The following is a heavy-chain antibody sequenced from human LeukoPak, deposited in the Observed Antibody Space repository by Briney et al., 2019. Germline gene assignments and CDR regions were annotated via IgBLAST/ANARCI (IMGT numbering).Heavy chain of an antibody. V-gene: IGHV3-23*01. D-gene: IGHD1-26*01. Sequence: GGSLRLSCAASGFTFSSCAMSWVRQAPGKGLEWVSTIIDSGNSIYYADSAEGRFAISRDNSKNTLYLQMNSLRAGDTAVYYCAKDPIFSGSYGVFDYWGLGTLVTVSS. CDR2: IIDSGNSI. CDR1: GFTFSSCA. J-gene: IGHJ4*02. CDR3: AKDPIFSGSYGVFDY.